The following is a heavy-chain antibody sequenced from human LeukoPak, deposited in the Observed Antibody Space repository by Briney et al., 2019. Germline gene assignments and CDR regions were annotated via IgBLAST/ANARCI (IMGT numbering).Heavy chain of an antibody. Sequence: ASVKVSCKASGYTFTSYYMHWVRQAPGQGLEWRGIINPSGGSTSYAQKFQGRVTISVDTSKNQFSLKLSSVTAADTAVYYCARDAGHYYYYMDVWGKGTTVTVSS. CDR1: GYTFTSYY. D-gene: IGHD1-1*01. J-gene: IGHJ6*03. CDR3: ARDAGHYYYYMDV. V-gene: IGHV1-46*01. CDR2: INPSGGST.